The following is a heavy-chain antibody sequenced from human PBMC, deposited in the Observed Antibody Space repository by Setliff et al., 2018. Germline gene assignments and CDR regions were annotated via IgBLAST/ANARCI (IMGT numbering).Heavy chain of an antibody. CDR1: GGTFSSYA. J-gene: IGHJ4*02. CDR3: ATLDYNFWSGYIDY. V-gene: IGHV1-69*13. D-gene: IGHD3-3*01. CDR2: IIPIFGTA. Sequence: SVKVSCKASGGTFSSYAISWVRQAPGQGLEWMGGIIPIFGTANYAQKFQGRVTITADESTSTAYMELSSLRSEGTAVYYCATLDYNFWSGYIDYWGQGTLVTVSS.